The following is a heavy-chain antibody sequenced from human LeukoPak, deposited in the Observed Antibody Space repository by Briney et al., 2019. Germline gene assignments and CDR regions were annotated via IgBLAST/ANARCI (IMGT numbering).Heavy chain of an antibody. CDR2: IIPILGIA. J-gene: IGHJ6*02. D-gene: IGHD6-13*01. V-gene: IGHV1-69*04. CDR1: GGTFSSYA. CDR3: ARGVAAAEEGMDV. Sequence: SVKVSCKASGGTFSSYAISWVRQAPGQGLEWVGRIIPILGIANYAQKFQGRVTITADKSTSTAYMELSSLRSEDTAVYYCARGVAAAEEGMDVWGQGTTVTVSS.